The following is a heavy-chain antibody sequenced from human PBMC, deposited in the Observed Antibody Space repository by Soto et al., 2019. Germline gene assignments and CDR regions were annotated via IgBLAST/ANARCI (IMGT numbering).Heavy chain of an antibody. Sequence: ASVKVSCKASGYSFTAYRIHWVRQAPGQGLEWMGWINPNSGATTYAPRFQGRVTMTRDTSSKTAYMEVSRLTSDDTALYCCARDRRVRPGNPDAGGSRSTWLDPWGKGTLLTVSS. CDR1: GYSFTAYR. D-gene: IGHD3-16*01. V-gene: IGHV1-2*02. J-gene: IGHJ5*02. CDR2: INPNSGAT. CDR3: ARDRRVRPGNPDAGGSRSTWLDP.